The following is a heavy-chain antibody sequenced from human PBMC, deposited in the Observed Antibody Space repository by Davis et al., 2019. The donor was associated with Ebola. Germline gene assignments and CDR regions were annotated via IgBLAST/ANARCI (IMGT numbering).Heavy chain of an antibody. Sequence: ASVTVSCKASGYTFTSYGITWLRQAPAQGLEWMGWINPHNGNTNYAQNVQGRVTMTTDTSTSTAYMEVGILRSDGTAVYYCARAQFPTTSDHWGQGTLVTVSS. CDR2: INPHNGNT. CDR1: GYTFTSYG. D-gene: IGHD1-1*01. J-gene: IGHJ4*02. CDR3: ARAQFPTTSDH. V-gene: IGHV1-18*04.